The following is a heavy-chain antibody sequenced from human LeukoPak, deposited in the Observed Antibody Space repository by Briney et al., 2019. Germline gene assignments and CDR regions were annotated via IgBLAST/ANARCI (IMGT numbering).Heavy chain of an antibody. V-gene: IGHV3-21*01. J-gene: IGHJ6*02. Sequence: GGSLRLSCAASGFTFSSYSMNWVRQAPGKGLEWVSSISSSSSYIYYADSVKGRFTISRDNAKNSLFLQMNSLRAEDTAVYYCARGISRGMDVWGQGTTVTVSS. CDR3: ARGISRGMDV. CDR2: ISSSSSYI. D-gene: IGHD1-14*01. CDR1: GFTFSSYS.